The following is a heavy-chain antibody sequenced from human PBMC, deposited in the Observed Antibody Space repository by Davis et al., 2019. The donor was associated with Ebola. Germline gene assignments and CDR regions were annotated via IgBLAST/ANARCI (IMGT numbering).Heavy chain of an antibody. CDR3: ASVLGYCSGGSCEHIDY. V-gene: IGHV3-74*01. CDR2: INSDGSST. J-gene: IGHJ4*02. D-gene: IGHD2-15*01. CDR1: GFTFSSYW. Sequence: PGGSLRLSCAASGFTFSSYWMHWVRQAPGKGLVWVSRINSDGSSTSYADSVKGRFTISRDNAKNTLYLQMNSLRAEDTAVYYCASVLGYCSGGSCEHIDYWGQGTLVTVSS.